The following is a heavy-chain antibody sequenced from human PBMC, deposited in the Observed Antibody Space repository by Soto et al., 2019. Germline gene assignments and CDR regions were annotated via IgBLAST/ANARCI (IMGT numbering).Heavy chain of an antibody. D-gene: IGHD3-3*01. J-gene: IGHJ5*02. Sequence: QVQLHQWGAGLLKPSETLSLTCAVYGGSFSGYYWSWIRQPPGKGLEWIGEINHSGSTNYNPSLKSRVTISVDTSKNQFSLKLSSVTAADTAVYYCARGSKLRFLEWLERGKNWFDPWGQGTLVTVSS. CDR1: GGSFSGYY. CDR2: INHSGST. CDR3: ARGSKLRFLEWLERGKNWFDP. V-gene: IGHV4-34*01.